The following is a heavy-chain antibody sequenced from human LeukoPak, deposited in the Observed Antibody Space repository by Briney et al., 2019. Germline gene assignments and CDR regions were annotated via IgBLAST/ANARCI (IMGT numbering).Heavy chain of an antibody. V-gene: IGHV3-21*01. CDR2: ISSSSSYI. Sequence: GGSLRLSCAASGFTFSTYYMSWVRQAPGKGLEWVSSISSSSSYIYYADSVKGRFTISRDNAKNSLYLQMNSLRAEDTAVYYCARVERGVAATRSVDYWGQGTLVTVSS. J-gene: IGHJ4*02. CDR3: ARVERGVAATRSVDY. D-gene: IGHD2-15*01. CDR1: GFTFSTYY.